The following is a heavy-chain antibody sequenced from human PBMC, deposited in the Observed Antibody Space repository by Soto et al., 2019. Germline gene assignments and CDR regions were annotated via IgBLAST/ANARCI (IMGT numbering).Heavy chain of an antibody. Sequence: QVQLQESGPGLVKPSGTLSLTCAVSSGSISSSNWWSWVRQPPGKGLEWIGEIYHSGSTNYNPSLTSRVTISVDKSKNQFSLKLSSVTAADTAVYYCAGSAPRDIVVVPAASPPKYWGQGTLVTVSS. CDR1: SGSISSSNW. CDR2: IYHSGST. V-gene: IGHV4-4*02. D-gene: IGHD2-2*01. J-gene: IGHJ4*02. CDR3: AGSAPRDIVVVPAASPPKY.